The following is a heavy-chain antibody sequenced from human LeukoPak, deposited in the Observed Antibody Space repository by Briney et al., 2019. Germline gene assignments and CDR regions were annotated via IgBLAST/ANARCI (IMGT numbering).Heavy chain of an antibody. CDR3: ARFRGFGDKGLYMDV. V-gene: IGHV5-51*01. CDR1: GYSFTSYW. CDR2: IYPGDSDT. D-gene: IGHD3-10*01. Sequence: GESLKISCKGSGYSFTSYWIGWVRQMPGKGLEWMGIIYPGDSDTRYSPSFQGQVTISADKSISTAYLQWSSLKASDTAMYYCARFRGFGDKGLYMDVWGKGTAVTVSS. J-gene: IGHJ6*03.